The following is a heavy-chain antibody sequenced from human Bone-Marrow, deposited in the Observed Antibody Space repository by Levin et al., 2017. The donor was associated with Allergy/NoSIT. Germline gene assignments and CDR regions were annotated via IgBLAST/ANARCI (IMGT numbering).Heavy chain of an antibody. D-gene: IGHD4-11*01. CDR3: ARDHNYLKGIDI. CDR1: GGSVSSGSYY. CDR2: VYYSGST. V-gene: IGHV4-61*01. J-gene: IGHJ3*02. Sequence: PSETLSLTCTVSGGSVSSGSYYWSWIRQPPGTGLEWIGYVYYSGSTKYNPSLKSRVTISIDTSKNQFSLKLNSVTAADTAVYYCARDHNYLKGIDIWGQGTMVAVSS.